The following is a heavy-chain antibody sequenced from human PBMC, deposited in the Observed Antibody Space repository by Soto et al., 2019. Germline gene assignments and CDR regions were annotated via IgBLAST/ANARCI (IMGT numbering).Heavy chain of an antibody. J-gene: IGHJ6*02. Sequence: QVQLVESGGGVVQPGRSLRLSCAASGFSLSNNGMHWVRQAPGKGLEWVAVISYDGNNKYYADSVKGRFTISRDNSKNTVYLEMNNLRAEDTAMYYCAKGGSGNYLTYYYYYGRDVWGQGTTVTVSS. CDR1: GFSLSNNG. D-gene: IGHD3-22*01. CDR3: AKGGSGNYLTYYYYYGRDV. CDR2: ISYDGNNK. V-gene: IGHV3-30*18.